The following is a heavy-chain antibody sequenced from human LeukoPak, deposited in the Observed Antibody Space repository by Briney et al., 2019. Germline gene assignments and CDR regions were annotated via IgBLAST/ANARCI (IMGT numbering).Heavy chain of an antibody. D-gene: IGHD3-16*02. J-gene: IGHJ4*02. CDR1: GFTFSSYA. CDR3: AGDRLLSAYDY. V-gene: IGHV3-23*01. Sequence: GGSLRLSCAASGFTFSSYAMSWVRQAPGKGLEWVSAISGSGGSTYYADSVKGRFTISRDNAKNSLYLQMNSLRAEDTAVYYCAGDRLLSAYDYWGQGTLVTVSS. CDR2: ISGSGGST.